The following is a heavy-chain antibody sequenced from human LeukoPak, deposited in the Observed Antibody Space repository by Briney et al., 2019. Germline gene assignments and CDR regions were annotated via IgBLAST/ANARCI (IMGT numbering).Heavy chain of an antibody. V-gene: IGHV3-21*01. CDR3: ARDQSPDSDLVYYDSSGYSPFDAFDI. J-gene: IGHJ3*02. Sequence: PGGSLRLSCAASGFTFSSYSMNWVRQAPGKGLEWVSSISSSSSYIYYADSVKGRFTISRDNAKNSLYLQMNSLRAEDTAVYYCARDQSPDSDLVYYDSSGYSPFDAFDIWGQGTMVTVSS. CDR1: GFTFSSYS. D-gene: IGHD3-22*01. CDR2: ISSSSSYI.